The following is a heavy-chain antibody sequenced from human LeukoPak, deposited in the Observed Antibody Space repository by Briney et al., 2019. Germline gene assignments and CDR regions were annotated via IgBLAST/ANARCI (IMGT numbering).Heavy chain of an antibody. D-gene: IGHD6-6*01. CDR3: ARGEKGSSSGSINY. J-gene: IGHJ4*02. V-gene: IGHV4-61*02. CDR2: MYTSGST. Sequence: SETLSLTCTVSGGSINSGTYYWSWLRQPAGKGLEWIGRMYTSGSTNYNPSLESRVTISVDTSKNQFSLKLSSVTAADTAVYYCARGEKGSSSGSINYWGQGTLVTVSS. CDR1: GGSINSGTYY.